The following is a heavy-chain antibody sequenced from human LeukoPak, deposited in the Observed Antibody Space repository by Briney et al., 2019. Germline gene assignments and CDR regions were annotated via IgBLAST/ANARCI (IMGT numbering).Heavy chain of an antibody. J-gene: IGHJ4*02. CDR2: INPKSGGT. CDR3: ARDWGIAAAGTGY. CDR1: GYTFTGYY. D-gene: IGHD6-13*01. V-gene: IGHV1-2*02. Sequence: GASVKVSCKASGYTFTGYYMHWVRQAPGQGLEWMGWINPKSGGTNYAQKFQGRVTMTRDTSISTAYMELSRLRSDDTAVYYCARDWGIAAAGTGYWGQGTLVTVSS.